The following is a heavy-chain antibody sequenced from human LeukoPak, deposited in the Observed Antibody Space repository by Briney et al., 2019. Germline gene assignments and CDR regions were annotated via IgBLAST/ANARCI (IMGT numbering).Heavy chain of an antibody. D-gene: IGHD1-1*01. J-gene: IGHJ6*03. CDR3: ARRSGTGYYYYVDV. CDR1: GGSISNYY. V-gene: IGHV4-59*12. Sequence: SETLSLTCTVSGGSISNYYWSWIRQPPGKGLEWIGYIFYSGNTNYNPSLKSRLTISVDTSKSQFSLHLNSVTPEDTAVYYCARRSGTGYYYYVDVWGKGTTVTVSS. CDR2: IFYSGNT.